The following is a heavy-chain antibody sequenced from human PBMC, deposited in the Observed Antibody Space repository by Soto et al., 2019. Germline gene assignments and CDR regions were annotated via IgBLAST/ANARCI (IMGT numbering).Heavy chain of an antibody. D-gene: IGHD1-1*01. CDR3: ARSFRVPVDFFNY. CDR1: NGSLSRNY. V-gene: IGHV4-59*01. CDR2: IYYSGST. J-gene: IGHJ4*02. Sequence: SETLSLTCTVSNGSLSRNYWSWIRPSPGKGLEWIGNIYYSGSTNYNPSLKSRVTMSVDTSKNKFTLKLSSVTAAATGVYFCARSFRVPVDFFNYCRQRPPVTVSS.